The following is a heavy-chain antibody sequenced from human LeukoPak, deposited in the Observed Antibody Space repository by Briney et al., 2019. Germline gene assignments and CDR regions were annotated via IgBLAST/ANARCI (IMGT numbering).Heavy chain of an antibody. CDR2: IKQDESEK. CDR3: ARNNGMDV. J-gene: IGHJ6*02. V-gene: IGHV3-7*03. Sequence: GGSLRLSCAASGFTFSNYWMSWVRQAPGKGLEWVANIKQDESEKFYVDSVKGRFTISRDNAKNSLYLQMNSLRAEDTALYHCARNNGMDVWGQGTTVIVSS. CDR1: GFTFSNYW.